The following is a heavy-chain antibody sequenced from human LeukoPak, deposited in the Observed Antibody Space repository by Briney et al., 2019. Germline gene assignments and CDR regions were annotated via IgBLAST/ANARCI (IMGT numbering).Heavy chain of an antibody. CDR3: ARDPPLVASRFDI. D-gene: IGHD2-21*01. V-gene: IGHV3-7*01. CDR1: GFSFSNYW. J-gene: IGHJ4*02. Sequence: GGSLRLSCAASGFSFSNYWMSWVRQAPGKGLEWVANIGQDGSEYYYVDSVKGRFTISRDNAKNSLYLQKDSLRVEDTAVYYCARDPPLVASRFDIWGQGTLATVSS. CDR2: IGQDGSEY.